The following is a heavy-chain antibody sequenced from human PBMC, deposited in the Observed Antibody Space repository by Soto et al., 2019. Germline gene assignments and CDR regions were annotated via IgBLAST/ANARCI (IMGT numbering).Heavy chain of an antibody. J-gene: IGHJ6*03. CDR2: ISAYNGNT. D-gene: IGHD6-19*01. CDR3: ARLLRGSGWYGYYYYMDV. Sequence: GASVKLSCKVFRYTLTGLPMHWVRQAHEKGLEWMGWISAYNGNTNYAQKLQGRVTMTTDTSTSTAYMELRSLRSDDTAVYYCARLLRGSGWYGYYYYMDVWGKGTTVTVSS. V-gene: IGHV1-18*01. CDR1: RYTLTGLP.